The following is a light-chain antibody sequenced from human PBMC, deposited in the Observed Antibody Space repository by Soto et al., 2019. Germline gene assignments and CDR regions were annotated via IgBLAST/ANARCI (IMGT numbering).Light chain of an antibody. V-gene: IGKV3-15*01. CDR1: QSINTN. Sequence: EIAVTLSTATLSVSPGEGATLSCRASQSINTNLAWYQQKPGQAPRLLIYDASTRATGIPARISGSGSGTEFTLTISSVQSEDFAVYYCQQYKHWRTFGQGTKV. CDR2: DAS. CDR3: QQYKHWRT. J-gene: IGKJ1*01.